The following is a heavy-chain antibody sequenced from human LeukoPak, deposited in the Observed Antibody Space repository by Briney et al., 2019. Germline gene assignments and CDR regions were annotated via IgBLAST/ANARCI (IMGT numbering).Heavy chain of an antibody. CDR3: ARSYGLLNY. V-gene: IGHV1-2*02. J-gene: IGHJ4*02. Sequence: ASVKVSCKSSRYTFSGHYIHWVRQAPGQGLEWMGWINPNSGGTTYAHQFQGRVTMTSDTSISTVYIELTRLTSDDTAVYYCARSYGLLNYWGQGTLVTVSS. CDR2: INPNSGGT. CDR1: RYTFSGHY. D-gene: IGHD3-16*01.